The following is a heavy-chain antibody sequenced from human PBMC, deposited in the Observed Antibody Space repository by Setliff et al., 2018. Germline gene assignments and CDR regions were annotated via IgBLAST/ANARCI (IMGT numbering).Heavy chain of an antibody. V-gene: IGHV4-61*09. CDR3: ARVDFTMLQGVLGQ. CDR1: GASLSSGSYY. Sequence: SETLSLTCTVSGASLSSGSYYWSWIRQSAGKGLEWIGHIYTNGATSYSPSLKSRVSISADTSKNVLSLRLTSVTAADTAVYYCARVDFTMLQGVLGQWGQGTLVTVSS. J-gene: IGHJ1*01. CDR2: IYTNGAT. D-gene: IGHD3-10*01.